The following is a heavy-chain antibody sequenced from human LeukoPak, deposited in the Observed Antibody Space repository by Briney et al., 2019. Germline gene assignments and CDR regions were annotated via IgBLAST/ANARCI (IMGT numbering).Heavy chain of an antibody. V-gene: IGHV1-2*02. Sequence: ASVKVSCKASGYTFTGYYMHWLRQAPGQGLEWMGWINPNSGGTNYAQKFQGRVTMTRDTSISTAYMELSRLRSDDTAVYYCARGPQVGATFFDPWGQGTLVTVSS. CDR3: ARGPQVGATFFDP. CDR2: INPNSGGT. J-gene: IGHJ5*02. D-gene: IGHD1-26*01. CDR1: GYTFTGYY.